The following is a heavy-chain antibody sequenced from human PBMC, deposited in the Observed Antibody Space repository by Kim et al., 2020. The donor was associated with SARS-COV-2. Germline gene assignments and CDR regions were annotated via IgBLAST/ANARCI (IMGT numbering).Heavy chain of an antibody. D-gene: IGHD1-26*01. CDR2: ISGSGGST. Sequence: GGSLRLSCAASGFTFSSYAMSWVRQAPGKGLEWVSAISGSGGSTYYADSVKGRFTISRDNSKNTLYLQMNSLRAEDTAVYYCAKEPRSGVYGWELRTHFDYWGQGTLVTVSS. V-gene: IGHV3-23*01. J-gene: IGHJ4*02. CDR1: GFTFSSYA. CDR3: AKEPRSGVYGWELRTHFDY.